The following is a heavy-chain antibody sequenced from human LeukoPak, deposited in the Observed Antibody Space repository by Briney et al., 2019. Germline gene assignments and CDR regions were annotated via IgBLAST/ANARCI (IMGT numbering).Heavy chain of an antibody. Sequence: ASVKVSCKASGYTFTGYYMHWVRQAPGQGLEWMGIINPSGGSTSYAQKFQGRVTMTRDTSTSTVYMELSSLRSEDTAVYYCARVIAVAGTADYWDQGTLVTVSS. CDR3: ARVIAVAGTADY. J-gene: IGHJ4*02. CDR1: GYTFTGYY. D-gene: IGHD6-19*01. CDR2: INPSGGST. V-gene: IGHV1-46*01.